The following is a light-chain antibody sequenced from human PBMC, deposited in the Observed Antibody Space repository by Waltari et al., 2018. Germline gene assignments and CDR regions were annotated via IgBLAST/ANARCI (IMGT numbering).Light chain of an antibody. V-gene: IGKV1-33*01. CDR3: QHYHSLPYT. CDR2: DAS. Sequence: DIQLTQSPSSLSAAVGDRVTITCQATQDITTSLSWFQQKPGKAPQLLIYDASSLQAGVPSRFSGTGSGTSFSFTITSLQPEDSATYHCQHYHSLPYTFGRGTKLQIK. CDR1: QDITTS. J-gene: IGKJ2*01.